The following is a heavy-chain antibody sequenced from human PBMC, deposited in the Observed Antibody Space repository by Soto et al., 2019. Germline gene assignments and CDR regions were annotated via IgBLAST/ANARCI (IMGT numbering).Heavy chain of an antibody. CDR2: VYYSGTT. D-gene: IGHD4-17*01. CDR3: ARTTAVPNTPRSRYFFDY. CDR1: GGSVSNKTYY. J-gene: IGHJ4*02. V-gene: IGHV4-61*01. Sequence: SETLALTCSVSGGSVSNKTYYWSGIRQPPGKRLEWIGYVYYSGTTNYNPSLKSRVTISVDLSKNQFSLRLSSVTTADTALYYCARTTAVPNTPRSRYFFDYWGQGPLVTVSP.